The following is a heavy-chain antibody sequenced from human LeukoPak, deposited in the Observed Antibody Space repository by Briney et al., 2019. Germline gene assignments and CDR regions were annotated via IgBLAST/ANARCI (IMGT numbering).Heavy chain of an antibody. J-gene: IGHJ4*02. CDR3: ARDPLGTYSGWRY. D-gene: IGHD1-26*01. CDR2: INEDGSKS. Sequence: GSPRLSCSASGFNFSDFLMGLGRPAPGKGPGWVGPINEDGSKSVYLDSVKGRFTISRDNAKNSLFLQMNSLRADDSAVYYCARDPLGTYSGWRYWGQGTLVTVSS. V-gene: IGHV3-7*04. CDR1: GFNFSDFL.